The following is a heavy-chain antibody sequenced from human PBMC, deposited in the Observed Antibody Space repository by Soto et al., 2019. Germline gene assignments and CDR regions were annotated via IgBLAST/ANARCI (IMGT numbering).Heavy chain of an antibody. CDR2: ISGSGGST. J-gene: IGHJ6*02. CDR1: GFTFSSYA. D-gene: IGHD7-27*01. Sequence: GGSLRLSCAASGFTFSSYAMSGVRQAPGKGLEWVSAISGSGGSTYYADSVKGRFTISRDNSKNTLYLQMNSLRAEDTAVYYCAKTTLLGSYYYYGMDVWGQGTTVTVSS. V-gene: IGHV3-23*01. CDR3: AKTTLLGSYYYYGMDV.